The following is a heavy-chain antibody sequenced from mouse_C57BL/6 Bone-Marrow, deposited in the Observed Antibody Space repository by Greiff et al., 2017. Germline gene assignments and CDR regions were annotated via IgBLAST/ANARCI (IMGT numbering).Heavy chain of an antibody. CDR3: ARVAIYYGNDACIAY. D-gene: IGHD2-2*01. CDR2: IDPSASYT. Sequence: QVQLQQPGAELVMPGASVKLSCKASGYTFTSYWMHWVKQRPGQGLEWIGAIDPSASYTNYNEKFKGKSTLTVDKSSSTAYMQLSSLTSEDSAVYYGARVAIYYGNDACIAYWGQGTLVTVSA. CDR1: GYTFTSYW. V-gene: IGHV1-69*01. J-gene: IGHJ3*01.